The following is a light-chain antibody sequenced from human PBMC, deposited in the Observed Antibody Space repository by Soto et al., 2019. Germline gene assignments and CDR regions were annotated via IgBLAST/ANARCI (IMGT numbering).Light chain of an antibody. CDR2: GAS. CDR1: QSVSSN. J-gene: IGKJ1*01. Sequence: EIVMTQSPATLSVSPGERATLSCRASQSVSSNLAWFQQKPGQAPRLLIYGASTRDTGIPDRFSGSGSGTDFTPTISRLEPEDFAVYYCHQYDSWTFGQGTKVDIK. CDR3: HQYDSWT. V-gene: IGKV3D-15*01.